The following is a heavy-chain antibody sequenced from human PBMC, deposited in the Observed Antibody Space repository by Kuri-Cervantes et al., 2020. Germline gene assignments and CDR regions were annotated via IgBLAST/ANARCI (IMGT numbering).Heavy chain of an antibody. CDR1: GYTFMSYG. Sequence: ASVKVSCKASGYTFMSYGISWVRQAPGQGLEWMGWIDPNSGGTKFAQKFQGRVTMARDTSISTAYMEVSGLTYDDTAVYFCARVVGGLVAGHYSHYYIDVWGKGTTVTVSS. CDR2: IDPNSGGT. CDR3: ARVVGGLVAGHYSHYYIDV. J-gene: IGHJ6*03. V-gene: IGHV1-2*02. D-gene: IGHD6-19*01.